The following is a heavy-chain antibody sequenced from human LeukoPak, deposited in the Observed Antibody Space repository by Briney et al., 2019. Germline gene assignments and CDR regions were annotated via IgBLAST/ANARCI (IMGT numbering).Heavy chain of an antibody. J-gene: IGHJ4*02. D-gene: IGHD6-19*01. CDR1: GFTFSSYS. Sequence: GGSLILSCAASGFTFSSYSMNWVRQAPGKGLEWVSSISSSSSYIYYADSVKGRFTISRDNAKNSLYLQMNSLRAEDTAVYYCAKAGITVAGYDYWGQGTLVTASS. CDR2: ISSSSSYI. CDR3: AKAGITVAGYDY. V-gene: IGHV3-21*01.